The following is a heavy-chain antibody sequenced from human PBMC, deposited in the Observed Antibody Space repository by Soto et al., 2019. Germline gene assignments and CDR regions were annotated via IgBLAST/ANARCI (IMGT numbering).Heavy chain of an antibody. CDR1: GFTFSSYS. CDR3: ARDRVGQLWSPEKDYYHGIDG. Sequence: EVQLVESGGGLVKPGGSLRLSCAASGFTFSSYSMNWVRQAPGKGLEWVSSISSSSSYIYYADSVKGRFTISRDNAKNSLYLQMNSLRDNDTAVYYCARDRVGQLWSPEKDYYHGIDGWGQGTTVTVSS. D-gene: IGHD5-18*01. CDR2: ISSSSSYI. V-gene: IGHV3-21*01. J-gene: IGHJ6*02.